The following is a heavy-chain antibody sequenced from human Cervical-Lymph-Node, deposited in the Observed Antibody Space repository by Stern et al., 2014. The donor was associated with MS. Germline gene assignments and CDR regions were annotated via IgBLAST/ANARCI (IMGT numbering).Heavy chain of an antibody. D-gene: IGHD1-26*01. Sequence: QVQLVQSGAEVKKPGASVKVSCKASGDTFSSYAINWVRQVPGQGLEWMRGITPVFGTTNYAQKFQGRVTITADKSTNTAYMELMTLRSEDTAVYYCARGGGLVGYFDYWGQGTLVSVSS. J-gene: IGHJ4*02. CDR1: GDTFSSYA. V-gene: IGHV1-69*06. CDR3: ARGGGLVGYFDY. CDR2: ITPVFGTT.